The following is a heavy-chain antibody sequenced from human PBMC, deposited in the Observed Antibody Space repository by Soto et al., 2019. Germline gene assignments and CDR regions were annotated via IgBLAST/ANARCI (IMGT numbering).Heavy chain of an antibody. D-gene: IGHD6-13*01. V-gene: IGHV4-30-2*01. Sequence: TLSLTCAVSGGSISSGGYSWSWIRQPPGKGLEWIGYIYHSGSTYYNPSIKSRVTISVDRSKNQFSLKLSSVTAADTAVYYCASSHAGAHITAAVHWGQGTLVTVSS. CDR3: ASSHAGAHITAAVH. CDR1: GGSISSGGYS. CDR2: IYHSGST. J-gene: IGHJ4*02.